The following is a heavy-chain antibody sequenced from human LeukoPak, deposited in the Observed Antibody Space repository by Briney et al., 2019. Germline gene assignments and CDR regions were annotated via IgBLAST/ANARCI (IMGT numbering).Heavy chain of an antibody. CDR2: IAWNGGTT. D-gene: IGHD1-26*01. Sequence: GGSLRLSCAASGFTFDDYGMTWVRQAPGKGLEWVSGIAWNGGTTAYGDSVKGRFSISRDNAKNSLYLQMNSLRAEDTAVYYCARDPYSGSYGNYYYYFMDVWGKGTTVTISS. J-gene: IGHJ6*03. CDR3: ARDPYSGSYGNYYYYFMDV. V-gene: IGHV3-20*04. CDR1: GFTFDDYG.